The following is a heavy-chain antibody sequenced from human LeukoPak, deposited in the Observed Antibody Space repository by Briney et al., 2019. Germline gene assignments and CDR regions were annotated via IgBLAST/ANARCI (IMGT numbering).Heavy chain of an antibody. CDR1: GFTLSTYW. D-gene: IGHD2-2*02. V-gene: IGHV3-74*01. J-gene: IGHJ4*02. Sequence: GGSLRLSCAASGFTLSTYWIHWVRQPPGKGLVWVSRINSDGNSFADSVKGRFTISRDNAKNTVYLQMNSLRAEDTAVYFCAGGYRFGTLDYWGQGALVTVSS. CDR3: AGGYRFGTLDY. CDR2: INSDGN.